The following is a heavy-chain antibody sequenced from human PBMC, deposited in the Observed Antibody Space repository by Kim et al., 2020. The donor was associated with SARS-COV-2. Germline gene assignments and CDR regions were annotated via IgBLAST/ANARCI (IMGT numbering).Heavy chain of an antibody. J-gene: IGHJ4*02. Sequence: ASVKVSCKASGYTFTSYAMHWVRQAPGQRLEWMGWINAGNGNTKYSQKFQGRVTITRDTSASTAYMELSSLRSEDTAVYYCARSADDYSNYPMSDYWGQGTLVTVSS. CDR3: ARSADDYSNYPMSDY. V-gene: IGHV1-3*01. CDR2: INAGNGNT. D-gene: IGHD4-4*01. CDR1: GYTFTSYA.